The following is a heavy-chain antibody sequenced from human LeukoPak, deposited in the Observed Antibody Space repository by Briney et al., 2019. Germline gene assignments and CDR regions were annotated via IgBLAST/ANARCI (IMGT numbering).Heavy chain of an antibody. CDR3: ARASFTIFGVVTAFDY. J-gene: IGHJ4*02. CDR1: GGSISSSNW. D-gene: IGHD3-3*01. V-gene: IGHV4-4*02. Sequence: SETLSLTCAVSGGSISSSNWWSWVRQPPGKGLEWIGEIYHSGSTNYNPSLKSRVTISVDKSKNQFSLKLSSVTATDTAVYYCARASFTIFGVVTAFDYWGQGTLVTVSS. CDR2: IYHSGST.